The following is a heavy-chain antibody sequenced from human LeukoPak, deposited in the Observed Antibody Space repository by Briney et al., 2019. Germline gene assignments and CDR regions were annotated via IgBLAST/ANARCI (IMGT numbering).Heavy chain of an antibody. J-gene: IGHJ4*02. CDR3: AKGSLSYCSGRCYYFDY. D-gene: IGHD2-15*01. Sequence: PGGSLRLSCAASGFTFSSYAMSWVRQAPGKGVEWVSGISGSDGGTYNADSVKGRFTISRDNSKNTLYLQMNSLRAEDAAVYYCAKGSLSYCSGRCYYFDYWGQGPLVTVSS. CDR2: ISGSDGGT. CDR1: GFTFSSYA. V-gene: IGHV3-23*01.